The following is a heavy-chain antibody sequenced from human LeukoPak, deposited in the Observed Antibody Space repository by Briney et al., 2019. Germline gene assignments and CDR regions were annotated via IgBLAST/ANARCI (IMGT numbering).Heavy chain of an antibody. J-gene: IGHJ3*02. V-gene: IGHV3-23*01. D-gene: IGHD6-13*01. CDR2: ISGSGGST. CDR3: AKDRSSSWYEAAFDI. CDR1: GFTFSSYA. Sequence: GGSLRLSCAASGFTFSSYAVSWVRQAPGKGLEWVSAISGSGGSTYYADSVKGRFTISRDNSKNTLYLQMNSLRAEDTAVYYCAKDRSSSWYEAAFDIWGQGTMVTVSS.